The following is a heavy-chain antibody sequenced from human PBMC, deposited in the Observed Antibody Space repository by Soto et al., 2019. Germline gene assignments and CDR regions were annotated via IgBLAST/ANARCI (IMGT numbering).Heavy chain of an antibody. CDR3: ARIAEYSGYETDDY. Sequence: ASVKVSCKASGYIFTNYAMHWVRQAPGQRLEWMGWINAANGNTKYSQKFQGRVTITADKSTSTAYMELSSLRSEDTAVYYCARIAEYSGYETDDYWGQGTLVTVSS. CDR1: GYIFTNYA. J-gene: IGHJ4*02. V-gene: IGHV1-3*01. CDR2: INAANGNT. D-gene: IGHD5-12*01.